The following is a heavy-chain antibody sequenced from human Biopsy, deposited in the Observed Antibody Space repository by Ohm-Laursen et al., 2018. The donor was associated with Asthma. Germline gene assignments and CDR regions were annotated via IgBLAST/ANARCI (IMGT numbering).Heavy chain of an antibody. D-gene: IGHD2-15*01. Sequence: SVKVSCKSLGGTFNTYVIGWARQAPGQGLEWMGGINSFFGTTTYPQKFQDRVTITADDSTSTVYMELSSLRSEDTAVYYCARKAGSCISRTCYSLDFWGQGTLVTVSS. V-gene: IGHV1-69*13. CDR2: INSFFGTT. CDR3: ARKAGSCISRTCYSLDF. J-gene: IGHJ4*02. CDR1: GGTFNTYV.